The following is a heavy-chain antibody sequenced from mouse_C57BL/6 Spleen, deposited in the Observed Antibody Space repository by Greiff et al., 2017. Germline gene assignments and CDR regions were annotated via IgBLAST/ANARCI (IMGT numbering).Heavy chain of an antibody. Sequence: QVQLQQSGPELVKPGASVKISCKASGYAFSSSWMNWVKQRPGKGLEWIGRIYPGDGDTNYNGKFKGKATLTADKSSSTAYMQLSSLTSEDSAVYFCAREYYGSSYVDYAMDYWGQGASVTVSS. V-gene: IGHV1-82*01. CDR3: AREYYGSSYVDYAMDY. J-gene: IGHJ4*01. CDR2: IYPGDGDT. D-gene: IGHD1-1*01. CDR1: GYAFSSSW.